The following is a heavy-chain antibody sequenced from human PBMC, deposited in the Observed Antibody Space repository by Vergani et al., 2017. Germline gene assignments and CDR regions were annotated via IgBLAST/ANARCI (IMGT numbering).Heavy chain of an antibody. CDR2: INPSGGSS. CDR3: ARDWRDGDSDAFDI. CDR1: GYTFTSYY. D-gene: IGHD3-3*01. V-gene: IGHV1-46*03. Sequence: QVQLVQSGAEVKKPGASVKVSCKAFGYTFTSYYMHWVRQAPGQGLEWLGIINPSGGSSSYEQKLQGRVTMTSDTSTSTVYMELSSLRSEDTAVYYCARDWRDGDSDAFDIWGQGTMVTVSS. J-gene: IGHJ3*02.